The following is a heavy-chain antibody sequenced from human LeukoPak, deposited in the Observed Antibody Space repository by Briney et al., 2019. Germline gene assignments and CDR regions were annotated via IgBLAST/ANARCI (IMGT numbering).Heavy chain of an antibody. CDR3: ARSTRRLGYCSSTSCYGGDF. CDR2: INPNSGGT. CDR1: GYTFTGYY. J-gene: IGHJ4*02. D-gene: IGHD2-2*01. Sequence: ASVKVSCKASGYTFTGYYMHWVRQAPGQGLEWMGWINPNSGGTNYAQKFQGRVTMTRDTSISTAYMEPSRLRSDDTAVYYCARSTRRLGYCSSTSCYGGDFWGQGTLVTVSS. V-gene: IGHV1-2*02.